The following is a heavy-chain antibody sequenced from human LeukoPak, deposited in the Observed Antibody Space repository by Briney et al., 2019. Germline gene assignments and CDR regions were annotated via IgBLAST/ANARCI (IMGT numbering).Heavy chain of an antibody. CDR2: ISWNSGSI. CDR3: AKAVEAGYFDY. Sequence: PGGSLRLSCAASGFTFDDYAMHWVRQAPGKGLEWVSGISWNSGSIGYADSVKGRFTISRDNAKNSLYLQMNSLRAEDTALYYCAKAVEAGYFDYWGQGTLVTVSS. V-gene: IGHV3-9*01. J-gene: IGHJ4*02. CDR1: GFTFDDYA. D-gene: IGHD6-13*01.